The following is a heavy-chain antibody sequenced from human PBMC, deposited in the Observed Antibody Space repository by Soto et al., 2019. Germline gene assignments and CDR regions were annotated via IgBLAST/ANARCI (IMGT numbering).Heavy chain of an antibody. Sequence: SETLSLTCTVSGGSISSYYWSWIRQPPGKGLEWIGYIYYSGSTNYNPSLKRRATISVDTSKNQFSLKLSSVTAADTSVYYCARYYGSGKFDPWGQGTLVTVSS. V-gene: IGHV4-59*01. CDR2: IYYSGST. CDR1: GGSISSYY. CDR3: ARYYGSGKFDP. D-gene: IGHD3-10*01. J-gene: IGHJ5*02.